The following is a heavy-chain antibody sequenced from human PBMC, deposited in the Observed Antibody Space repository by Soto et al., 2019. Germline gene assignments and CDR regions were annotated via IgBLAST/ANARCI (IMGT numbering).Heavy chain of an antibody. CDR3: ARGEQQLVRSFDY. CDR1: GYSISSGYY. Sequence: SETLSLTCTVSGYSISSGYYWGWIRQPPGKGLEWIGSIYHSGSTYYNPSLKSRVTISVDTFKNQFSLKLSSVTAADTAVYYCARGEQQLVRSFDYWGQGTLVTVSS. V-gene: IGHV4-38-2*02. J-gene: IGHJ4*02. CDR2: IYHSGST. D-gene: IGHD6-13*01.